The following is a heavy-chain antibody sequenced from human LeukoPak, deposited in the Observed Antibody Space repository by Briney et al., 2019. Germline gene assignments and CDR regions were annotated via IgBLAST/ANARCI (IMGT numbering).Heavy chain of an antibody. Sequence: ASVKVSCKASGYTFTGYYMHWVRQAPGQGLEWMGWINPNSGGTNYAQKFRGRVTMTRDTSISTAYMELSRLRSDDTAVYYCASVTTVTNAEWDYWGQGTLVTVSS. CDR3: ASVTTVTNAEWDY. V-gene: IGHV1-2*02. CDR1: GYTFTGYY. CDR2: INPNSGGT. D-gene: IGHD4-11*01. J-gene: IGHJ4*02.